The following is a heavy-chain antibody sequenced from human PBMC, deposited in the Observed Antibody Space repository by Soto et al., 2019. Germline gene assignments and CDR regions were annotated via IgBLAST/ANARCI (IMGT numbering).Heavy chain of an antibody. CDR2: IYYSGST. V-gene: IGHV4-30-4*01. Sequence: SETLSLTCTVSGGSISSGDYYWSWIRQPPGKGLEWIGYIYYSGSTYYNPSLKSRVTISVDTSKNQFSLKLSFVTAADTAVYYCARDRDRVATIAYYGMDVWGQGTTVTVSS. CDR3: ARDRDRVATIAYYGMDV. D-gene: IGHD5-12*01. CDR1: GGSISSGDYY. J-gene: IGHJ6*02.